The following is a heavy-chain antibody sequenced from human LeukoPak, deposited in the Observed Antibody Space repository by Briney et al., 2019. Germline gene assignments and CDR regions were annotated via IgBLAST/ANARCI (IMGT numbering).Heavy chain of an antibody. Sequence: GGSLRLSCAASGFTFSSYAMSWVRQAPGKGLGWVSAISGSGGSTYYADSVKGRFTISRDNSKNTLYLQMNSLRAEDTAVYYCAKLGQVVVTASFDYWGQGTLVTVSS. CDR3: AKLGQVVVTASFDY. CDR1: GFTFSSYA. D-gene: IGHD2-21*02. CDR2: ISGSGGST. J-gene: IGHJ4*02. V-gene: IGHV3-23*01.